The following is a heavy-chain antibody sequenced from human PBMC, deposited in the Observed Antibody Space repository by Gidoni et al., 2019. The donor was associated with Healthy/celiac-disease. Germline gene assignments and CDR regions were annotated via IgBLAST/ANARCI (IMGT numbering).Heavy chain of an antibody. J-gene: IGHJ3*02. CDR1: GGSIRSGGYY. Sequence: QVQLQESGPGLVKPSQTLSLTCTVSGGSIRSGGYYWSWIRQHPGKGLEWIGYIYYSGSTYYNPSLKSRVTISVDTSKNQFSLKLSSVTAADTAVYYCARASILWWSDAFDIWGQGTMVTVSS. V-gene: IGHV4-31*03. CDR3: ARASILWWSDAFDI. CDR2: IYYSGST. D-gene: IGHD2-21*01.